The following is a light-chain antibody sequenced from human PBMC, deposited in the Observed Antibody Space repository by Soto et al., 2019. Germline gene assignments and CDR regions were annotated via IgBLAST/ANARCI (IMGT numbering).Light chain of an antibody. CDR1: ESVSTN. Sequence: EIVMTQSPATLSLAAGERVTLSCRASESVSTNLAWYQQKAGQAPRLLIYGASTRATGIPARFSGSASGTESTLTISSLKSEDFAVYYRQQYSIWRTFGQGTKVDIK. CDR3: QQYSIWRT. V-gene: IGKV3-15*01. CDR2: GAS. J-gene: IGKJ1*01.